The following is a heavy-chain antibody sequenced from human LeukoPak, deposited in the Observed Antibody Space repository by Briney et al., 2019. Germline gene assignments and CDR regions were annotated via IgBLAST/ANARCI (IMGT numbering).Heavy chain of an antibody. CDR2: ISGSGFNT. J-gene: IGHJ3*01. Sequence: GGSLRLSCAASGFTFSSYAMNWVRQAPGKGLEWVSAISGSGFNTYYADSVKGRFTISKDNSNNTMYLEINSLRAEDTAFYYCTKVMYSSGWSDAFDVWGQGTKVTVSS. V-gene: IGHV3-23*01. CDR1: GFTFSSYA. CDR3: TKVMYSSGWSDAFDV. D-gene: IGHD6-19*01.